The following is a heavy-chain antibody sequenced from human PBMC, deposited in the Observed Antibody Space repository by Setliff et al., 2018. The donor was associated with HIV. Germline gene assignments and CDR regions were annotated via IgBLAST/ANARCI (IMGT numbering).Heavy chain of an antibody. J-gene: IGHJ6*03. V-gene: IGHV3-49*04. CDR1: GFSFGDFA. CDR2: IRSKASGGAT. CDR3: TRAHWVVAAIEDYYYMDV. D-gene: IGHD2-15*01. Sequence: SLRLYCNASGFSFGDFAMSWVRQAPGKGLEWVGFIRSKASGGATEYAASVKGSLTISRDDSESIAYLQMNSLKTEDTAIYYCTRAHWVVAAIEDYYYMDVWGKGTTVTVSS.